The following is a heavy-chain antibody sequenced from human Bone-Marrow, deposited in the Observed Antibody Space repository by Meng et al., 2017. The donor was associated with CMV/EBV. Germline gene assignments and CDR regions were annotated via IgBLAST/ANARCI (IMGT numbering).Heavy chain of an antibody. D-gene: IGHD6-13*01. V-gene: IGHV3-21*01. CDR1: GFTFSTYS. CDR3: AREPQQQLVFVRRSGKNFDY. J-gene: IGHJ4*02. CDR2: ISSSSSYI. Sequence: GGSLRLSCSASGFTFSTYSMNWVRQAPGKGLEWVSSISSSSSYIYYADSVKGRFTISRDNAKNSLYLQMNSLRAEDTAVYYCAREPQQQLVFVRRSGKNFDYWGQGTLGTVSS.